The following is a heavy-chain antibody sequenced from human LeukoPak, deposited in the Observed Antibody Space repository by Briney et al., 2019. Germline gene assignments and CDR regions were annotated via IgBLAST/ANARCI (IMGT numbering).Heavy chain of an antibody. D-gene: IGHD2-15*01. V-gene: IGHV1-24*01. CDR3: VTARVVLAAKVATDV. Sequence: GASVKVSCKVSGYTLTKLSMHWVRQAPGKGLEWMGGFDPEDGETIYAQKFQGRVTMTEDTSTDTAYMELSSLRSEDAAVYYYVTARVVLAAKVATDVGGQPRMVTVSS. CDR1: GYTLTKLS. CDR2: FDPEDGET. J-gene: IGHJ3*01.